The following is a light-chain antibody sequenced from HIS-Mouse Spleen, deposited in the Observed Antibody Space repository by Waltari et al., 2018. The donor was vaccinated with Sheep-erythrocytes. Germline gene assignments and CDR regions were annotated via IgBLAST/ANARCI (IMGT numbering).Light chain of an antibody. CDR1: SSDVGSYNL. CDR3: CSYAGSSTPWV. J-gene: IGLJ3*02. CDR2: VGS. Sequence: QSALTQPASVSGSPGKSIPISCTGTSSDVGSYNLVSSYQQHPGKAPKLMIYVGSKRPSGVSNRFSGSKSGNTASLTISGLQAEDEADYYCCSYAGSSTPWVFGGGTKLTVL. V-gene: IGLV2-23*01.